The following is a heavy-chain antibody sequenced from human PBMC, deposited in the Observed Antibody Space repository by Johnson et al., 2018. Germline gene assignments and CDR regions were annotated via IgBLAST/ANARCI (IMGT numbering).Heavy chain of an antibody. Sequence: QVQLVQSGGGVVQPGRSLRLSCAASGFTFSSYAMHWVRQAPGKGLEWVAGISYDGSNKYYADSVKGRFTIARDNSKNTLYLQMNRQRAEDTAGYYCARDHSGSYYEYFQHWGQGTLVTVSS. CDR2: ISYDGSNK. J-gene: IGHJ1*01. D-gene: IGHD1-26*01. CDR3: ARDHSGSYYEYFQH. CDR1: GFTFSSYA. V-gene: IGHV3-30-3*01.